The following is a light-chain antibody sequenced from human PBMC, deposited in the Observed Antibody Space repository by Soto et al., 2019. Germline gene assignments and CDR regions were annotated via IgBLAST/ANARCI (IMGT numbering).Light chain of an antibody. V-gene: IGKV3D-20*02. CDR2: GAS. J-gene: IGKJ2*01. CDR3: QQSYNTPPYT. Sequence: EIVLTQSPDTLSLSPGERGTLSCRASQTIGDNDLAWYQQKPGQAPRLLIYGASSRATGIPDRFSGSGSGTDFTLTINSLQLEDFATYYCQQSYNTPPYTFGPGTKLEIK. CDR1: QTIGDND.